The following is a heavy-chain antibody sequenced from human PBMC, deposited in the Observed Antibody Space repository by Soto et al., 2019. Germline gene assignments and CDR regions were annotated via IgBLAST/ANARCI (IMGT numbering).Heavy chain of an antibody. CDR2: IYYIGST. CDR1: GGSISSGGYY. V-gene: IGHV4-31*03. Sequence: KPSETLSLTCTVSGGSISSGGYYWSWIRQHPGKGLEWIGYIYYIGSTYYNPSLKSRVTISVDTSKNQFSLKLSSATAADTAVYYCASSSPSVSAYYYDSSGYYYVFDYWGHGTLVNVSS. CDR3: ASSSPSVSAYYYDSSGYYYVFDY. J-gene: IGHJ4*01. D-gene: IGHD3-22*01.